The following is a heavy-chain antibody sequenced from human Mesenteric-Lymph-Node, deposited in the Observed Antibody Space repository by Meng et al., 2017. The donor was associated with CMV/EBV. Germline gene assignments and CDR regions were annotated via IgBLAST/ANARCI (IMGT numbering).Heavy chain of an antibody. J-gene: IGHJ4*02. V-gene: IGHV5-10-1*01. D-gene: IGHD1-26*01. CDR1: RCRLTSYW. CDR3: ARHSGSYLFYFDY. Sequence: CKGSRCRLTSYWISWVRQMPGKGLEWMGRIAPSASYTNYSPSFQGHVTISADKSISTAYLQWSSLKASDTAMYYCARHSGSYLFYFDYWGQGTLVTVSS. CDR2: IAPSASYT.